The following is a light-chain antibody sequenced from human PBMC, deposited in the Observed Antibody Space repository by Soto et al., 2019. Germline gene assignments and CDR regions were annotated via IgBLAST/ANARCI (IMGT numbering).Light chain of an antibody. CDR1: SSDVGGYNY. CDR2: DVS. Sequence: QSVLTQPASGSGSPGQSITISCTGTSSDVGGYNYVSWYQQHPGKAPKLMIYDVSNRPSGVSNRFSGSKSGNTASLNISGLQSEDESDYYCSSYTSWDVVFGGGTQLTVL. J-gene: IGLJ2*01. CDR3: SSYTSWDVV. V-gene: IGLV2-14*01.